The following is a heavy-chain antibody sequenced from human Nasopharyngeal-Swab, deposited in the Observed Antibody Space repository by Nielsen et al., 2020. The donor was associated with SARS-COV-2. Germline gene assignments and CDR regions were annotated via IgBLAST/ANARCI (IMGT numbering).Heavy chain of an antibody. CDR3: ARRFHSSSWYTDYDY. J-gene: IGHJ4*02. V-gene: IGHV5-10-1*01. Sequence: VRQMRGKGLEWMGRIDPSDSYTNYSPYFQGHVTISADKSISTAYLQWSSLKASDTAMYYCARRFHSSSWYTDYDYWGQGTLVTVSS. CDR2: IDPSDSYT. D-gene: IGHD6-13*01.